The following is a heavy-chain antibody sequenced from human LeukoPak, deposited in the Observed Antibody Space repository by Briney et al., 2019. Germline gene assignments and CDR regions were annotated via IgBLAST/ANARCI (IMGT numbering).Heavy chain of an antibody. Sequence: PGGSLRLSCAASGFTFSSYSMNWVRQAPGKGLEWVSYISSSSSTIYYADSVKGRFTISRDNAKNSLYLQMNSLRAEDTAVYYCARDFLSNYWGYNWFDPWGQGTLVTVSP. J-gene: IGHJ5*02. CDR2: ISSSSSTI. V-gene: IGHV3-48*01. CDR3: ARDFLSNYWGYNWFDP. CDR1: GFTFSSYS. D-gene: IGHD4-11*01.